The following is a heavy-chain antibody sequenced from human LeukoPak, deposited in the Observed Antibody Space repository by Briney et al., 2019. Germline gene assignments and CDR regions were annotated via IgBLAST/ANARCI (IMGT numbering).Heavy chain of an antibody. V-gene: IGHV3-23*01. CDR2: ISGSGDRT. CDR1: GFTFSSYA. Sequence: GGSLRLSCAASGFTFSSYAMSWVRQAPGRGLEWVSSISGSGDRTYYADSVKGRFTISRDNSKNTMFLQMNSLRAEDTAVFYCVLGGGYCSTSSCYAGFDNRGQGTLVTVSS. D-gene: IGHD2-2*01. J-gene: IGHJ4*02. CDR3: VLGGGYCSTSSCYAGFDN.